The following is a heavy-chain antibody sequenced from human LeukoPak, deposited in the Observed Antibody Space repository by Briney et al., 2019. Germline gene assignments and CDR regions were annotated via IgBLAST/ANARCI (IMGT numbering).Heavy chain of an antibody. Sequence: GGSLRLSCAASGFSFSTYVMHWVRQAPGEGLEWVSGISGSGGSTHYADSVKGRFTISRDNAKNTLYLQMNSLRAEDTAVYYCAREGCSSTSCPNFDYWGQGTLVTVSS. CDR1: GFSFSTYV. V-gene: IGHV3-23*01. CDR3: AREGCSSTSCPNFDY. J-gene: IGHJ4*02. CDR2: ISGSGGST. D-gene: IGHD2-2*01.